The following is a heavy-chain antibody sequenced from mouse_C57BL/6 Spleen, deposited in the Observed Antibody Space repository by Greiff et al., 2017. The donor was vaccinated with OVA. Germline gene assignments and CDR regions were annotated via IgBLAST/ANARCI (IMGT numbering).Heavy chain of an antibody. V-gene: IGHV5-4*01. CDR1: GFTFSSYA. CDR3: ARDPPCFDY. CDR2: ISDGGSYT. Sequence: EVQGVESGGGLVKPGGSLKLSCAASGFTFSSYAMSWVRQTPEKRLEWVATISDGGSYTYYPDNVKGRFTISRDNAKNTLYLQMSHLKSEDTAMYYCARDPPCFDYWGQGTTLTVSS. J-gene: IGHJ2*01.